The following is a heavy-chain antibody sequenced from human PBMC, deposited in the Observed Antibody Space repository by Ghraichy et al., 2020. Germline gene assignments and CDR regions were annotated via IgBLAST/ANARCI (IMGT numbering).Heavy chain of an antibody. V-gene: IGHV3-7*03. J-gene: IGHJ4*02. D-gene: IGHD1-26*01. Sequence: GGSLRLFCTASGFTFSSRWMAWLRQPPGKGLEWVANIKEDGSETYCVDSVKGRFTISRDNAKNSLYLQMNGLRAEDTAVYYCVRDYNWSYDYWGLGALVIVSS. CDR1: GFTFSSRW. CDR2: IKEDGSET. CDR3: VRDYNWSYDY.